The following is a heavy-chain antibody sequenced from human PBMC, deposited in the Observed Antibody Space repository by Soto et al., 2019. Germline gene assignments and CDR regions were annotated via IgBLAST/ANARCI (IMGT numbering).Heavy chain of an antibody. CDR2: IYYSGST. CDR1: GGSISSSSYY. Sequence: QLQLQESGPGLVKPSETLSLTCTVSGGSISSSSYYWGWIRQPPGKGLEWIGSIYYSGSTYYNPSLKSRVTISVDTSKNHFSLNLSSVTAADTAVYSCARHAYIVVVTAILNWFDPWGQGTLVTVSS. D-gene: IGHD2-21*02. J-gene: IGHJ5*02. CDR3: ARHAYIVVVTAILNWFDP. V-gene: IGHV4-39*01.